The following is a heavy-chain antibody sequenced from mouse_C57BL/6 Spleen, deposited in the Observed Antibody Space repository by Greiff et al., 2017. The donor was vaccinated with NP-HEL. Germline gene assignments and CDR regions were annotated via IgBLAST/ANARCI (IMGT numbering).Heavy chain of an antibody. V-gene: IGHV1-64*01. D-gene: IGHD1-1*01. CDR2: IHPNSGST. Sequence: QVHVKQPGAELVKPGASVKLSCKASGYTFTSYWMHWVKQRPGQGLEWIGMIHPNSGSTNYNEKFKSKATLTVDKSSSTAYMQLSSLTSEDSAVYDCARGYGSSFDYWGQGTTVTVSS. J-gene: IGHJ2*01. CDR3: ARGYGSSFDY. CDR1: GYTFTSYW.